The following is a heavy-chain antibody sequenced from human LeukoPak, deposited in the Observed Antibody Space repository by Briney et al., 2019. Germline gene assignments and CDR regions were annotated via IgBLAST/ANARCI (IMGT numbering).Heavy chain of an antibody. CDR2: IRYDGSNK. CDR1: GFTFSSYG. D-gene: IGHD6-13*01. CDR3: ARDNEDSIAAALDY. J-gene: IGHJ4*02. V-gene: IGHV3-30*02. Sequence: GGSLRLSCAASGFTFSSYGMHWVRQAPGKGLEWVAFIRYDGSNKYYADSVKGRFTISRDNSKNTLYLQMNSLRAEDTAVYYCARDNEDSIAAALDYWGQGTLVTVSS.